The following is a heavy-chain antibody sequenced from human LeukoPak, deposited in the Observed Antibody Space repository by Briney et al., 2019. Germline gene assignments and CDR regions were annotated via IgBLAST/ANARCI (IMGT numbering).Heavy chain of an antibody. D-gene: IGHD5-12*01. V-gene: IGHV4-34*01. CDR2: INHSGST. CDR1: GGSFSGYY. Sequence: SETLSLACAVYGGSFSGYYWSWIRQPPGKGLEWIGEINHSGSTNYNPSLKSRVTISVDTSKNQFSLKLSSVTAADTAVYYCASRRVDIVATASAFDYWGQGTLVTVSS. J-gene: IGHJ4*02. CDR3: ASRRVDIVATASAFDY.